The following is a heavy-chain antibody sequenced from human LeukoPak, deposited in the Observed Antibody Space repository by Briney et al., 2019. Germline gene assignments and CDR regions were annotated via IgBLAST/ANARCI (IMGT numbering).Heavy chain of an antibody. D-gene: IGHD1-26*01. CDR2: IYYSGST. J-gene: IGHJ4*02. CDR3: ARTQGSGSYRINFDY. Sequence: SETLSLTCTVSGGSISSYYWSWIRQPPGKGLEWIGYIYYSGSTNYNPSLKSRVTISVDTSKNQISLKLSSVTAADTAVYYCARTQGSGSYRINFDYWGQGTLVTVSS. V-gene: IGHV4-59*01. CDR1: GGSISSYY.